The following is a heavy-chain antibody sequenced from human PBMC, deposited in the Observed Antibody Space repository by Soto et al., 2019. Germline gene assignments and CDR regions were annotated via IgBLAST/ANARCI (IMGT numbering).Heavy chain of an antibody. D-gene: IGHD2-2*01. Sequence: SVKVSCKASGGTFSSYAISWVRQAPGQGLEWMGGIIPIFGTANYAQKFQGRVTITADKSTSTAYMELSSLRSEDTAVYYCARVPGRGGTSCYSCYYYGMDVWGQGITVTVSS. V-gene: IGHV1-69*06. CDR1: GGTFSSYA. J-gene: IGHJ6*02. CDR3: ARVPGRGGTSCYSCYYYGMDV. CDR2: IIPIFGTA.